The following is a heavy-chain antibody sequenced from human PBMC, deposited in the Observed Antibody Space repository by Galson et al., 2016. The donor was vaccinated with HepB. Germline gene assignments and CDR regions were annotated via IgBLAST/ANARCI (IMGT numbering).Heavy chain of an antibody. V-gene: IGHV4-31*03. CDR2: IYYTGST. Sequence: TLSLTCTVSGGSISRGDHYWSWIRQHPGKGLEWIGYIYYTGSTYYNPSLKSRVSISADTSKIHFSLSLRSVTAADTAIYYCARSRPDSTGYYFLDYWGQGTLVTVSS. D-gene: IGHD3-22*01. CDR3: ARSRPDSTGYYFLDY. J-gene: IGHJ4*02. CDR1: GGSISRGDHY.